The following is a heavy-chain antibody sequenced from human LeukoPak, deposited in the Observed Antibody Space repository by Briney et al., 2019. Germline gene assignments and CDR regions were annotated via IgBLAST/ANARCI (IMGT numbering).Heavy chain of an antibody. CDR1: GFTFSGSA. Sequence: GGSPRLSCAASGFTFSGSAMHWVRQASGKGLEWVGRIRSKANSYATAYAASVKGRFTISRDDSKNTAYLQMNSLKTEDTAVYYCTASYYDFWSGDDYWGQGTLVTVSS. CDR2: IRSKANSYAT. D-gene: IGHD3-3*01. V-gene: IGHV3-73*01. CDR3: TASYYDFWSGDDY. J-gene: IGHJ4*02.